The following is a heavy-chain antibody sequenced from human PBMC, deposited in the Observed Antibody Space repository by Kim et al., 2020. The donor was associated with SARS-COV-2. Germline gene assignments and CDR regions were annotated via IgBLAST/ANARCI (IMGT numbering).Heavy chain of an antibody. CDR2: IWYDGSNK. CDR1: GFTFSSYG. J-gene: IGHJ6*02. CDR3: VKGRDYYGMDV. Sequence: GGSLRLSCAASGFTFSSYGMHWVRQAPGKGLEWVAVIWYDGSNKYYADSVKGRFTISRDNSKNTLYLQMNSLRVEDTTVYYCVKGRDYYGMDVWGQGTTV. V-gene: IGHV3-33*06. D-gene: IGHD3-10*01.